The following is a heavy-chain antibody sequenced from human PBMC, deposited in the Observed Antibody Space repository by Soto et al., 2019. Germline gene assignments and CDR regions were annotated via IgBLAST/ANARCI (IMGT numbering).Heavy chain of an antibody. Sequence: ASVKVSCKASGYTFTSYGISWVRQAPGQGLEWMGWISAYNGNTNYAQKLQGRVTMTTDTSTSTAYMELRSLRSDDTAVYYCARGPWVEGVVVVAAYWYFDLWGRGTLVTVSS. CDR3: ARGPWVEGVVVVAAYWYFDL. J-gene: IGHJ2*01. CDR2: ISAYNGNT. CDR1: GYTFTSYG. D-gene: IGHD2-15*01. V-gene: IGHV1-18*01.